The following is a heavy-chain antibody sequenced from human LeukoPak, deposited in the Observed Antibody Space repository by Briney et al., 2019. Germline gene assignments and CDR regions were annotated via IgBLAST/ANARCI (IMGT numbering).Heavy chain of an antibody. Sequence: GASVKVSCKVSGYTLTELSMHWVRQAPGKGLEWMGGFDPEDGETIYAQKFQGRVTMTEDTSTDTAYMELSSLGSEDTAVYYCATGAQSEDPYYYYYMDVWGKGTTVTVSS. CDR1: GYTLTELS. CDR2: FDPEDGET. D-gene: IGHD1-14*01. V-gene: IGHV1-24*01. CDR3: ATGAQSEDPYYYYYMDV. J-gene: IGHJ6*03.